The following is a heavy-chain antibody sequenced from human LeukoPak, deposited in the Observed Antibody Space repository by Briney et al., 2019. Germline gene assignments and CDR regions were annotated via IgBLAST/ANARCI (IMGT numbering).Heavy chain of an antibody. CDR2: VYTSGST. J-gene: IGHJ3*02. CDR3: ARLITGTTTAFDI. D-gene: IGHD1-7*01. CDR1: GGSISGYY. V-gene: IGHV4-4*07. Sequence: SETLSLTCSVSGGSISGYYWTWIRKPAGKGLEWIGRVYTSGSTHYNPSLKTRLTMSVDTSKNQFSLKLSSVTAADTAVYYCARLITGTTTAFDIWGQGTMVTVSS.